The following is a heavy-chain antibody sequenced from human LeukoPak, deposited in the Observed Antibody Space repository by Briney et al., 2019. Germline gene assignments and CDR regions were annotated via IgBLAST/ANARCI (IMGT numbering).Heavy chain of an antibody. J-gene: IGHJ4*02. CDR1: GFTFSSYG. D-gene: IGHD6-13*01. V-gene: IGHV3-30*02. CDR3: ARAGSSSWYLGGHFDY. CDR2: IRYDGSNK. Sequence: GGSLRLSCAASGFTFSSYGMHWVRQAPGKGLEWVAFIRYDGSNKYYADSVKGRFTISRDNSKNTLYLQMNSLRAEDTAVYYCARAGSSSWYLGGHFDYWGQGTLVTVSS.